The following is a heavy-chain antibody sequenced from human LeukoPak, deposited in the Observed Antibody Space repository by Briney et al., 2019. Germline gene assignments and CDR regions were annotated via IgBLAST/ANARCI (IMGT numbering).Heavy chain of an antibody. Sequence: SETLSLTCAVYGGSFSSYYWSWIRQPPGKGLEWIGEINHSGSTNYNPSLKSRVTISVDTSKNQFSLKLSSVTAADTAVYYCARGRYCSSTSCLMDVWGKGTTVTVSS. D-gene: IGHD2-2*01. J-gene: IGHJ6*03. CDR2: INHSGST. CDR1: GGSFSSYY. CDR3: ARGRYCSSTSCLMDV. V-gene: IGHV4-34*01.